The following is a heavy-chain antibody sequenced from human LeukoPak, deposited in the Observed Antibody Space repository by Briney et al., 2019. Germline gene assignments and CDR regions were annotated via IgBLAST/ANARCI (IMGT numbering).Heavy chain of an antibody. CDR3: ARENSGSYREFDY. D-gene: IGHD1-26*01. CDR1: GGSISSYY. V-gene: IGHV4-4*07. Sequence: SETLSLTCTVSGGSISSYYWTWIRQPAGKGLEWIGRIYPSGSTNFNPSLKSRVAMSVDTSKNQFSLKLSSVTAADTAVYYCARENSGSYREFDYWGQGTLVTVSS. J-gene: IGHJ4*02. CDR2: IYPSGST.